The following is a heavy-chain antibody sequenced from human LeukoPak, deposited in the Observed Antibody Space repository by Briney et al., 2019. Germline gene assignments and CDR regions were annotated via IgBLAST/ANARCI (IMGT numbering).Heavy chain of an antibody. V-gene: IGHV1-24*01. CDR3: ATEGRDGYNFDY. CDR2: FDPEDGET. CDR1: GYTLTELS. D-gene: IGHD5-24*01. Sequence: GASVKVSCKVSGYTLTELSMHWVRQAPGKGLEWMGGFDPEDGETIYAQKFQGRVTMTEDTSTDTAYMELGSLRSEDTAVYYCATEGRDGYNFDYWGQGTLVTVSS. J-gene: IGHJ4*02.